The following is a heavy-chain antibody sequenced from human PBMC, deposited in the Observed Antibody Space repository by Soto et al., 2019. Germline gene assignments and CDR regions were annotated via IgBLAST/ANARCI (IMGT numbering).Heavy chain of an antibody. CDR2: ITSDSSQI. D-gene: IGHD2-21*01. J-gene: IGHJ4*02. CDR1: GFMFNAYS. V-gene: IGHV3-21*01. Sequence: GGSLRLSCAASGFMFNAYSMNCVRQAPGKGLEWLASITSDSSQIDYADSLRGRFAVSIDNARKSLYLQMDSLGVEDTGVYYCATPYSHNDWGAGTLVTVSS. CDR3: ATPYSHND.